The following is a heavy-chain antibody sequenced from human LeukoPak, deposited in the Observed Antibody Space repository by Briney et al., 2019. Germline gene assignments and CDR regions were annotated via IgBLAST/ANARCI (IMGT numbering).Heavy chain of an antibody. CDR3: ARHGGAIFVRGEYFDY. D-gene: IGHD3-10*01. CDR1: GGSISSYY. Sequence: PSETLSLTCTVSGGSISSYYWSWIRQPPGKGLEWIGYIYYSGSTNYNPSLKSRVTISVDTSKNQFSLKLSSVTAADTAVYYCARHGGAIFVRGEYFDYWGQGTLVTVSS. J-gene: IGHJ4*02. CDR2: IYYSGST. V-gene: IGHV4-59*08.